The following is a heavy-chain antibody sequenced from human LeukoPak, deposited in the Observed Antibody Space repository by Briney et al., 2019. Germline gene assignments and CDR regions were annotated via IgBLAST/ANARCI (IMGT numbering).Heavy chain of an antibody. J-gene: IGHJ4*02. D-gene: IGHD3-22*01. Sequence: SETLSLTCTVSGGSISSSSYYWGWIRQPPGKGLEWIGSIYYSGSTYYNPSLKSRVTISVDTSKNQFSLKLSSVTAADTAVYYCARGYYYDSTRGATDFDYWGQGTLVTVSS. CDR3: ARGYYYDSTRGATDFDY. CDR1: GGSISSSSYY. CDR2: IYYSGST. V-gene: IGHV4-39*01.